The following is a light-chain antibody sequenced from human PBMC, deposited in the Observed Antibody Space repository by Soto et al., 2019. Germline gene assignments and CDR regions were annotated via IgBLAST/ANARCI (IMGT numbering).Light chain of an antibody. V-gene: IGLV2-8*01. CDR2: EVS. CDR3: SSYAGNNKLV. Sequence: QSVLTQPPSASGSLGQSVTISCTGTSSDVGGYNYVSWYQQHPGKAPKLMIYEVSKRPSGVPDRFSGSKSGNTASLTVSGLQTEDEADYYCSSYAGNNKLVFGGGTKVTVL. CDR1: SSDVGGYNY. J-gene: IGLJ2*01.